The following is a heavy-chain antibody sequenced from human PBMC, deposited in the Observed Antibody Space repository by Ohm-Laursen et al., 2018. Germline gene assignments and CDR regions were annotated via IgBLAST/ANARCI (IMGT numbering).Heavy chain of an antibody. J-gene: IGHJ3*02. CDR2: ISSSSTI. D-gene: IGHD3-22*01. CDR3: ARDRYYYDSSGYYHDAFDI. Sequence: SLRLSCAASGFTFSSYSMNWVRQAPGKGLEWVSYISSSSTIYYADSVKGRFTISRDNAKNSLYLQMNSLRAEDTAVYYCARDRYYYDSSGYYHDAFDIWGQGTMVTVSS. CDR1: GFTFSSYS. V-gene: IGHV3-48*01.